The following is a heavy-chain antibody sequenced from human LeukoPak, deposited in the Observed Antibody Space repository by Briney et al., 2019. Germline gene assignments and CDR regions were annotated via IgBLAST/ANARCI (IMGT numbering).Heavy chain of an antibody. Sequence: GGSLRLSCSASGFTFSSYAMHWVRQAPGKGLEYVSAISSNGGSIYYADSVKGRFTISRDNSKNTLYLQMSSLRAEDTAVYYCVKGDHLWFGGPHYYYGMDVWGQGTLVTVSS. CDR1: GFTFSSYA. J-gene: IGHJ6*02. D-gene: IGHD3-10*01. V-gene: IGHV3-64D*06. CDR2: ISSNGGSI. CDR3: VKGDHLWFGGPHYYYGMDV.